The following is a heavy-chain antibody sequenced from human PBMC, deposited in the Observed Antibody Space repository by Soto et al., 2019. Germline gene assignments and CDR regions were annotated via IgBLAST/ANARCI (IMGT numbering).Heavy chain of an antibody. CDR3: ASSSGTNGVCYTCYYYYYMDV. J-gene: IGHJ6*03. V-gene: IGHV1-69*02. D-gene: IGHD2-8*01. CDR1: GGTFSSYT. Sequence: QVQLVQSGAEVKKPGSSVKVSCKASGGTFSSYTISWVRQAPGQGLEWMGRIIPILGIANYAQKFQGRVTITADKSTSTAYTELSSLRSEDTAVYYCASSSGTNGVCYTCYYYYYMDVWGKGTTVTVSS. CDR2: IIPILGIA.